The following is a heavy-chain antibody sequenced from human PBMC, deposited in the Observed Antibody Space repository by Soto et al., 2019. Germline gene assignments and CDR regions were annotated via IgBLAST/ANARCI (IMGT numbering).Heavy chain of an antibody. CDR3: ARGEAAPSFDP. CDR2: IYYSGRT. V-gene: IGHV4-31*11. CDR1: GDSISRGGYY. J-gene: IGHJ5*02. D-gene: IGHD6-13*01. Sequence: QVQLQESGPGLVKPSQTLSLTCAVSGDSISRGGYYWSWIRQHPGQGLEWIGYIYYSGRTYYSPSLKSRVTIPVDTSKNHFSLKLSAVTAADTAVYYCARGEAAPSFDPWGQGILVTVS.